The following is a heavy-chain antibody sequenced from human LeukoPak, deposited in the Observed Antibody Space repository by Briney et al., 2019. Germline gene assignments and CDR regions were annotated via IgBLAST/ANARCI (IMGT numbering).Heavy chain of an antibody. CDR2: IYYSGST. D-gene: IGHD5-18*01. CDR1: GDSVSNGNYY. J-gene: IGHJ4*02. V-gene: IGHV4-31*03. Sequence: PSETLSLTCTVSGDSVSNGNYYWSWIRQHPGKGLEWIGYIYYSGSTYYNPSLKSRVTISVDTSKNQFSLKLSSVTAADTAVYYCARGQLWSPYFDYWGQGTLVTVSS. CDR3: ARGQLWSPYFDY.